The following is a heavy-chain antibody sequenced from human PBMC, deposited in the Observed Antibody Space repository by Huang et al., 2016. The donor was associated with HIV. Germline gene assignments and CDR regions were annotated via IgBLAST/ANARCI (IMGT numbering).Heavy chain of an antibody. V-gene: IGHV4-34*01. CDR3: ARPKMTATPSDSSWSYFDF. D-gene: IGHD3-10*01. CDR2: VNQRGGA. J-gene: IGHJ4*02. CDR1: GGSFSDYF. Sequence: QVRLEQWGPNLLKPSDTLSLKCAVYGGSFSDYFWTWIRQSPVKGLEWIWEVNQRGGATHNPGIRSRVSMSVDSSKNQFYRKLTSVTAADTAVYFCARPKMTATPSDSSWSYFDFWGRGTPVTVSS.